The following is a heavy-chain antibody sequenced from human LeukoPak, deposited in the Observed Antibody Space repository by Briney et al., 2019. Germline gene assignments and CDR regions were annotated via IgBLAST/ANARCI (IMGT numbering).Heavy chain of an antibody. J-gene: IGHJ4*02. CDR1: GGSINSYY. CDR2: IYTSGST. D-gene: IGHD3-22*01. V-gene: IGHV4-4*07. Sequence: SETLSLTCTVSGGSINSYYWSWIRQPAGKGLEWIGRIYTSGSTNYNPPLSSRVTMLVDTSKNQFSLKLTSVTAADTAVYFCARGRFDSSGAGDYFDHWGQGTLVTVSS. CDR3: ARGRFDSSGAGDYFDH.